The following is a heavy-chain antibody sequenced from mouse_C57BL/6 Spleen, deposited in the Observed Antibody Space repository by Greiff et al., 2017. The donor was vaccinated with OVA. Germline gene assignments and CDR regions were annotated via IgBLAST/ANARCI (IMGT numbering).Heavy chain of an antibody. CDR2: IYPGDGDT. CDR3: ARERFFAY. Sequence: QVQLQQSGPELVKPGASVKISCKASGYAFSSSWMNWVKQRPGKGLEWIGRIYPGDGDTNYNGKFKGKATLTADKSSSTAYMQLSSLTSEDSAVYFCARERFFAYWGQGTLVTVSA. V-gene: IGHV1-82*01. D-gene: IGHD1-1*01. CDR1: GYAFSSSW. J-gene: IGHJ3*01.